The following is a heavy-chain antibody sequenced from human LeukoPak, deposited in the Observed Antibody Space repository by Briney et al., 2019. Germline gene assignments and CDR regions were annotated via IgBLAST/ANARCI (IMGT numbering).Heavy chain of an antibody. D-gene: IGHD4-17*01. Sequence: GSLRLSCAASGFTFSSYGMHWVRQAPGKGLEWVAVISYDGSNKYYADSVKGRFTISRDNSKNTLYLQMNSLRAEDTAVYYCAKDSGDYGDYEPGYFDYWGQGTLVTVSS. CDR1: GFTFSSYG. CDR3: AKDSGDYGDYEPGYFDY. V-gene: IGHV3-30*18. CDR2: ISYDGSNK. J-gene: IGHJ4*02.